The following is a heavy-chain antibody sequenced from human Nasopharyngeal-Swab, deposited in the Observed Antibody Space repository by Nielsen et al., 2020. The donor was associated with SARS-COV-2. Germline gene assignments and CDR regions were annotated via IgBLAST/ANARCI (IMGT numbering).Heavy chain of an antibody. Sequence: SETLSLTCAVYGGSFSGYYWSWIRQPPGKGLEWIGNIKYSGNTNYNPSLKSRVTISVDTSGNQFSLKLRSVTAADTAVYYCAREMASFDNWGQGTLVTVSS. D-gene: IGHD5-24*01. V-gene: IGHV4-34*01. J-gene: IGHJ4*02. CDR3: AREMASFDN. CDR2: IKYSGNT. CDR1: GGSFSGYY.